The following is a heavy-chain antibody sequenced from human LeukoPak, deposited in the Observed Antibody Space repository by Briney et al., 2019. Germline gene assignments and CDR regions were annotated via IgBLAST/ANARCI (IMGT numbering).Heavy chain of an antibody. CDR1: GFTFSTYA. Sequence: GGSLRLSCSASGFTFSTYAIHWVRQAPGKGLEYVSAISSNGDSTYYADSVKGRFTISRDNSRNTLYLQMSSLRAEDTAVYYCVRGGTLVRGIIDYWGQGTLVTVSS. J-gene: IGHJ4*02. V-gene: IGHV3-64D*06. CDR2: ISSNGDST. D-gene: IGHD3-10*01. CDR3: VRGGTLVRGIIDY.